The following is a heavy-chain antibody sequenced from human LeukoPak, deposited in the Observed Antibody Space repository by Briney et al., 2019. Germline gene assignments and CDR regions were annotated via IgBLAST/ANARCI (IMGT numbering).Heavy chain of an antibody. CDR1: GLTFSSYW. CDR2: INSDGSST. J-gene: IGHJ4*02. CDR3: ARKGGDDGDLDY. Sequence: GGSLRLSCAASGLTFSSYWMHWVRQAPWKGLVWVSRINSDGSSTSYADSVKGRFTISRDNSKNTLYLQMNSLRAEDTAIYYCARKGGDDGDLDYWGQGTLATVSS. D-gene: IGHD4-17*01. V-gene: IGHV3-74*01.